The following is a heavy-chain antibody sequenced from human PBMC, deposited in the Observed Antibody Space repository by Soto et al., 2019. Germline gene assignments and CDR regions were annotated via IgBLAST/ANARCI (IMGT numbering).Heavy chain of an antibody. J-gene: IGHJ6*02. CDR2: INHSGST. CDR1: GGSFSGYY. V-gene: IGHV4-34*01. Sequence: SETLSLTCAVYGGSFSGYYWSWIRQPPGKGLEWIGEINHSGSTNYNPSLKSRVTISVDTSKNQFSLKLSSVTAADTAVYYCARGAARPEQYYYYGMDVWGQGTTVTAP. D-gene: IGHD6-6*01. CDR3: ARGAARPEQYYYYGMDV.